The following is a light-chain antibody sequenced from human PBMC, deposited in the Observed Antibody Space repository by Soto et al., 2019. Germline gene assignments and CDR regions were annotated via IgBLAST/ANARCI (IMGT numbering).Light chain of an antibody. V-gene: IGKV1D-8*03. J-gene: IGKJ1*01. CDR2: DAS. Sequence: VMWMTQAPSLLSAYTGYRFTISCLMSQGISSYLAWYQQKPGKAPKLLIYDASSLESGVPSRFSGSGSGTEFTLTISSLQPDDFATYYCQQYNTYPWTFGHGSKVDI. CDR1: QGISSY. CDR3: QQYNTYPWT.